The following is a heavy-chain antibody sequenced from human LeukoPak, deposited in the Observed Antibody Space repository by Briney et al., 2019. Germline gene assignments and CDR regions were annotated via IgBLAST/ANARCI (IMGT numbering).Heavy chain of an antibody. Sequence: GGSLRLSCVASGFTFSNYWMHWVRRAPGKGLEWVSRIKTDGTITSSADSVEGRFTISRDNAKNTLYPQMNSLRAEDTAVYYCARDRTTVTVFDYWGQGILVTVSS. CDR1: GFTFSNYW. CDR3: ARDRTTVTVFDY. CDR2: IKTDGTIT. D-gene: IGHD4-17*01. J-gene: IGHJ4*02. V-gene: IGHV3-74*01.